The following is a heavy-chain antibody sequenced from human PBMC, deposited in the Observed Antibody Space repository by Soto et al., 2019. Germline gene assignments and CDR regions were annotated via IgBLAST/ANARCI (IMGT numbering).Heavy chain of an antibody. Sequence: QVPLVQSGAEVKKPGSSVKVSCKASGGTFSSYTISWVRQAPGQGLEWMGRIIPILGIANYAQKFQGRVTITADKSTSTAYMELSSLRSEDTAVYYCARDGVDCSSTSCYFYWGQGTLVTVSS. V-gene: IGHV1-69*08. J-gene: IGHJ4*02. CDR3: ARDGVDCSSTSCYFY. CDR1: GGTFSSYT. CDR2: IIPILGIA. D-gene: IGHD2-2*01.